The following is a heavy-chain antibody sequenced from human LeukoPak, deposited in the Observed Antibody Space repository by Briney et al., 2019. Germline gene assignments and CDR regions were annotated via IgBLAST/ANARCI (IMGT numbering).Heavy chain of an antibody. D-gene: IGHD6-19*01. J-gene: IGHJ5*02. CDR2: VHASGHT. CDR1: GGSFSGYY. V-gene: IGHV4-59*10. CDR3: ARRDSSGSKYNWFDP. Sequence: SETLSLTCAVYGGSFSGYYWSWIRQSAEKGLEWIGRVHASGHTNYNPSLKSRVTISVDTSKNQFSLKLSSVTAADTAVYYCARRDSSGSKYNWFDPWGQGTLVTVSS.